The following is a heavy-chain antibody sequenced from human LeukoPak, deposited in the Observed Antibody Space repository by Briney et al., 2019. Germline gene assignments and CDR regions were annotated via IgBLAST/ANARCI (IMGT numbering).Heavy chain of an antibody. Sequence: PSQTLSLTCAVSGGSISSGGYSWSWIRQPPGKGLEWIGYIYHSGSTYYNPSLKSRVTISVDRSKNQFSLKLSSVTAADTAVYYCASAGRRGYYGMDVWGKGTTVTVSS. CDR3: ASAGRRGYYGMDV. J-gene: IGHJ6*04. D-gene: IGHD1-1*01. CDR2: IYHSGST. CDR1: GGSISSGGYS. V-gene: IGHV4-30-2*01.